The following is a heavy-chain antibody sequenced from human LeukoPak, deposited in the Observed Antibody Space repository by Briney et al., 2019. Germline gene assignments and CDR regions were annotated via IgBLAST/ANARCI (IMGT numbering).Heavy chain of an antibody. Sequence: PGGSLRLSCAASGFTFSSYSINWVRQAPGKGLEWVSSIDSSSSYIYYADSVKGRFTISRDNAKNSLFLQMNSLRVEDTAVYYCARPGITGTMGYGVFDIWGQGTRVTVSS. CDR3: ARPGITGTMGYGVFDI. J-gene: IGHJ3*02. D-gene: IGHD1-7*01. CDR2: IDSSSSYI. V-gene: IGHV3-21*01. CDR1: GFTFSSYS.